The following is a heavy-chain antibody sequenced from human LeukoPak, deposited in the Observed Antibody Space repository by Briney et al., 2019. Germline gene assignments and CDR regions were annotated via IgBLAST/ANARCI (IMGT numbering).Heavy chain of an antibody. D-gene: IGHD3-10*01. CDR2: IRYDGSNK. Sequence: PGGSLRLSCAASGFTFSSYGMHWVRQAPGKGPEWVAFIRYDGSNKYYADSVKGRFTISRDNAKNSLYLQMNSLRAEDTAVYYCARVATMGAAFDIWGQGTMVTVSS. V-gene: IGHV3-30*02. CDR3: ARVATMGAAFDI. CDR1: GFTFSSYG. J-gene: IGHJ3*02.